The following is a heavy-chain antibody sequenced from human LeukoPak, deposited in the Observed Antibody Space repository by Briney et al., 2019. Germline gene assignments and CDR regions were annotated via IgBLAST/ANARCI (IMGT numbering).Heavy chain of an antibody. Sequence: GGSLRLSCAASGFTFTNAWMSWVRQAPGKGLEWVGRIKRKTEGGTTDYAAPVKGRFTISRDDSENTLYLQMNSLKIEDTAVYYCTTRWFDPWGQGTLVTVSS. V-gene: IGHV3-15*01. CDR1: GFTFTNAW. CDR3: TTRWFDP. J-gene: IGHJ5*02. CDR2: IKRKTEGGTT.